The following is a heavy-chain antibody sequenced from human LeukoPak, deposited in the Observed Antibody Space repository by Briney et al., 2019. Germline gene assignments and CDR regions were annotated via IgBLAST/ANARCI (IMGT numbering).Heavy chain of an antibody. Sequence: ASVKVSCKASGYTFTSYYMHWVRQAPGQGLEGMGIINPSGGSTSYVQKFQGRVTMPRDTSTSTVYMELSSLRSEDTAVYYCAREGGDYYGSGSYGPFDPWGQGTLVTVSS. J-gene: IGHJ5*02. CDR3: AREGGDYYGSGSYGPFDP. CDR2: INPSGGST. V-gene: IGHV1-46*01. D-gene: IGHD3-10*01. CDR1: GYTFTSYY.